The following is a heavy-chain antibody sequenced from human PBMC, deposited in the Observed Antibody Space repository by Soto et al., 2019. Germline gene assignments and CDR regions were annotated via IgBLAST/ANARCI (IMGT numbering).Heavy chain of an antibody. V-gene: IGHV4-30-2*01. D-gene: IGHD5-12*01. CDR3: ACLDGYNRYFDL. Sequence: QVQLQESGSGLVKPSQTLSLTCAVSGGSIRTGGCSWSWIRLPPGRTLEWIGYIFDTGKTYYSASLKSRVTMSVYRAQNQFSLRLASVTAADTAMYFCACLDGYNRYFDLWGRGTLVTVSS. CDR1: GGSIRTGGCS. J-gene: IGHJ2*01. CDR2: IFDTGKT.